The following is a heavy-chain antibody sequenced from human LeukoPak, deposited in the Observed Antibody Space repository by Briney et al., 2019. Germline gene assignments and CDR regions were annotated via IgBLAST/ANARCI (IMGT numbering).Heavy chain of an antibody. CDR3: ARDAQRGFDYSNSLEY. CDR2: ISYDGSEK. V-gene: IGHV3-30*04. Sequence: GGSLRLSCAASGFTFSTYAMHWVRQAPGEGLEWVAFISYDGSEKYYPDYVKGRFTISRDDSGNTVYLQMNSLRPEDTGVYYCARDAQRGFDYSNSLEYWGQGTPVTVST. D-gene: IGHD4-11*01. CDR1: GFTFSTYA. J-gene: IGHJ4*02.